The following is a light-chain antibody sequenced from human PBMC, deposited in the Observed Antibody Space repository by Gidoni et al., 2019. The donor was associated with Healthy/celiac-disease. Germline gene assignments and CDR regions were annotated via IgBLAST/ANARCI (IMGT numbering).Light chain of an antibody. CDR3: QQYDNLCS. CDR1: QDISNY. J-gene: IGKJ2*04. V-gene: IGKV1-33*01. Sequence: DIQMTQSPSSLSASVGDRVTITCQASQDISNYLNWYQQKPGKAPKLLIYDASNLATGVPSRFSGSGSGTDFTFTISSLQPEDIATYYCQQYDNLCSFGQGTKLEIK. CDR2: DAS.